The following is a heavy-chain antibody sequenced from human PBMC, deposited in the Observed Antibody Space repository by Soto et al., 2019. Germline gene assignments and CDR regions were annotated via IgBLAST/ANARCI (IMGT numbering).Heavy chain of an antibody. Sequence: GGSLRLSCAASGVTFKSYWMTCVRQAPGKGLEWVANIKEDGSERNHVDSVKGRFTVSRDNAENSLYLQMNSLGAEDTAVYYCARGGYYYGLWGQGTLVTVSS. CDR2: IKEDGSER. CDR3: ARGGYYYGL. J-gene: IGHJ4*02. D-gene: IGHD3-22*01. V-gene: IGHV3-7*01. CDR1: GVTFKSYW.